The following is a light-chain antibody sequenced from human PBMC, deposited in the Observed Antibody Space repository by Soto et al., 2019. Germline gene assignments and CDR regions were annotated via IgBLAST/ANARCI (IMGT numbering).Light chain of an antibody. Sequence: EIELTQSPATLSVSPGERATLSCRASQSVSNNLAWYQQRPGQAPTLLVYGASSRATGIPSRFSGSGSGTEFTLTIASLQSEDFAVYFCQQYYDWPWTFGKGAKVEIK. CDR1: QSVSNN. V-gene: IGKV3-15*01. CDR2: GAS. J-gene: IGKJ1*01. CDR3: QQYYDWPWT.